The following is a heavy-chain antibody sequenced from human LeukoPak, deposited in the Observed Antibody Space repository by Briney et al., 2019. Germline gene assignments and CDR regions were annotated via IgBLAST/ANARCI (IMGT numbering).Heavy chain of an antibody. J-gene: IGHJ4*02. CDR3: AKDRSDF. CDR2: INQNGGAK. Sequence: GGSLRLSCAASGFIFSTYWMSWVRQAPGKGLEWVANINQNGGAKYYADSVKGRFTISRDDAKNSVYLQMNNLRADDTAVYYCAKDRSDFWGQGPLVTVSS. V-gene: IGHV3-7*04. CDR1: GFIFSTYW.